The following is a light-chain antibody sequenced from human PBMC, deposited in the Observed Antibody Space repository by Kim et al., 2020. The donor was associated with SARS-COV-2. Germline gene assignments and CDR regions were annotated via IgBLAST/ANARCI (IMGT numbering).Light chain of an antibody. V-gene: IGKV3-11*01. CDR2: DVF. CDR3: QQRGNWHLT. CDR1: QSVGNS. Sequence: EIVLTQSPGTLSLSPGERATLSCRASQSVGNSFAWYQQKPGQAPRLLIYDVFRRATGIPARFSGSGSGTDFTLTISSLEPEDFAVYYCQQRGNWHLTFGQGTKVDIK. J-gene: IGKJ1*01.